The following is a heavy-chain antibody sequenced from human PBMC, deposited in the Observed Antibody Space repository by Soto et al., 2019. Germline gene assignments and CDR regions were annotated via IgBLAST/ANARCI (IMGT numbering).Heavy chain of an antibody. D-gene: IGHD2-2*01. V-gene: IGHV4-31*03. Sequence: SANLSLTCSVSGGSVTSGNYYWTWIRQRPGKGLEWIGHIFNSGNAYYNPSLKRRASISADTSKNQFSLRLTSVTAADAAVYFCARVGSPNVPAAMMSLDPWGQFTLVTVTS. CDR1: GGSVTSGNYY. J-gene: IGHJ5*02. CDR2: IFNSGNA. CDR3: ARVGSPNVPAAMMSLDP.